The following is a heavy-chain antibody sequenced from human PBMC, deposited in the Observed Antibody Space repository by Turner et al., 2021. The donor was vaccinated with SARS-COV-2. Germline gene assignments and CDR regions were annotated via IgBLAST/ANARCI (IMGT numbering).Heavy chain of an antibody. D-gene: IGHD4-17*01. CDR3: ARNYGGNSLDY. Sequence: QVQLVESGGGVVQPGRSLRLSCAASGFTFITYGMHWVRQAPGKGLEWVAVISYDGSNKFYADSVKGRFTISRDNSKNTLYLQMNSLRAEDTAVYYCARNYGGNSLDYWGQGTLVTVSS. CDR1: GFTFITYG. J-gene: IGHJ4*02. V-gene: IGHV3-30*19. CDR2: ISYDGSNK.